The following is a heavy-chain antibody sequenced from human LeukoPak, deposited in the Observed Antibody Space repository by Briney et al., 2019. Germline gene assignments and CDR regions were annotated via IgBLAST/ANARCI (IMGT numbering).Heavy chain of an antibody. Sequence: SETLSLTCTVSGRSISSFYWSWIRQPPGKGLEWIGYISYSGGTNYNPSLKSRVTISVDTSKNQFSLKLSSVTAADTAVYYCARVLDRSGYYYYFDYWGQGTLVTVSS. CDR2: ISYSGGT. D-gene: IGHD3-22*01. V-gene: IGHV4-59*01. CDR3: ARVLDRSGYYYYFDY. J-gene: IGHJ4*02. CDR1: GRSISSFY.